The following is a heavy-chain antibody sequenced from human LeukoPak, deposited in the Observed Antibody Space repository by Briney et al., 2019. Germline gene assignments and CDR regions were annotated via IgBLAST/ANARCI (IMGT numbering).Heavy chain of an antibody. J-gene: IGHJ4*02. CDR2: INYSGST. D-gene: IGHD3-3*01. CDR3: ASRITIFGVDAYFDY. V-gene: IGHV4-39*01. CDR1: GGSISSSTYY. Sequence: SETLSLTCSVSGGSISSSTYYWGWIRQSPVKGLEWIGSINYSGSTFYNPSLKSRVTISVDTSKNQFSLKLSSVTAADTAVYYCASRITIFGVDAYFDYWGQGTLVTVSS.